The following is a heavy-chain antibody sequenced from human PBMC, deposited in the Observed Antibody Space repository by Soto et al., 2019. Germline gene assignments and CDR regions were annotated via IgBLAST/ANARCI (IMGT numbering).Heavy chain of an antibody. D-gene: IGHD3-10*01. Sequence: QVQLVQSGAEVKKPGSSVKVSCKASGGTFSSYTISWVRQAPGQGLEWMGRIIPILGIANYAQKFQGRVTITADKSTSTAYMELSSLRSEDTAVYYCARDGSGSYYPTRVDVWGQGTTVTVSS. CDR3: ARDGSGSYYPTRVDV. J-gene: IGHJ6*02. CDR2: IIPILGIA. CDR1: GGTFSSYT. V-gene: IGHV1-69*08.